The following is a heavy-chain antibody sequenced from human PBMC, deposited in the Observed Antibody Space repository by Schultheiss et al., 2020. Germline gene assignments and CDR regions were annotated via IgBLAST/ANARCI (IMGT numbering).Heavy chain of an antibody. CDR2: IYYSGST. V-gene: IGHV4-39*01. CDR1: GGSISSSSYY. Sequence: SETLSLTCTVSGGSISSSSYYWGWIRQPPGKGLEWIGSIYYSGSTYYNPSLKSRVTISVDTSKNQFSLKLSSVTAADTAVYYCARHLIDYYGSGSYYIGWFDPWGQGTLVNVSS. J-gene: IGHJ5*02. D-gene: IGHD3-10*01. CDR3: ARHLIDYYGSGSYYIGWFDP.